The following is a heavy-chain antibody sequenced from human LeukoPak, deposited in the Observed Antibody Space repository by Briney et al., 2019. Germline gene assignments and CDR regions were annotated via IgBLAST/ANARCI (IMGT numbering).Heavy chain of an antibody. D-gene: IGHD6-19*01. J-gene: IGHJ3*02. Sequence: PSETLSLTCAVYGGSFSGYYWSWIRQPPGKGLEWIGEINHSGSTNYNPSLKSRVTISVDTSKNQFSLKLSSVTAADTAVYYCARGTASIGWLVRDDAFDIWGQGTMVTVSS. CDR3: ARGTASIGWLVRDDAFDI. CDR1: GGSFSGYY. V-gene: IGHV4-34*01. CDR2: INHSGST.